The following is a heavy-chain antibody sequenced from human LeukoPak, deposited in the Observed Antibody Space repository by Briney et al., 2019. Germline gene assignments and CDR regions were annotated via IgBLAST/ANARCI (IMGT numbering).Heavy chain of an antibody. CDR1: GYSFTSYW. CDR3: ARQDIVVVPAAGIPHNRYDY. V-gene: IGHV5-51*01. J-gene: IGHJ4*02. CDR2: IYPGDSDT. D-gene: IGHD2-2*01. Sequence: GESLKISCKGSGYSFTSYWIGWVRQMPGKGLEWMGIIYPGDSDTRYSPSFQGQVTISADKSISTAYLQWSSLKASDTAMYYCARQDIVVVPAAGIPHNRYDYWGQGTLVTVSS.